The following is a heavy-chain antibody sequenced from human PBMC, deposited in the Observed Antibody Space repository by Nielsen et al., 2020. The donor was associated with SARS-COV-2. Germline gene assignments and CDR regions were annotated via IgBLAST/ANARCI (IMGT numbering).Heavy chain of an antibody. Sequence: WVRQAPGQGLEWMGGITPMLDTTNYAQKFQGRVTIDADESTGTVYMELSSLRSEDTAVYYCARKWRGYSYGKYYYYYMDVWGKGTTVTVSS. V-gene: IGHV1-69*01. CDR2: ITPMLDTT. J-gene: IGHJ6*03. CDR3: ARKWRGYSYGKYYYYYMDV. D-gene: IGHD5-18*01.